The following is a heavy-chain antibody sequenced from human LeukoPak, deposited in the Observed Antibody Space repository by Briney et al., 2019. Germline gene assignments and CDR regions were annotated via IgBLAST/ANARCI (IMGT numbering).Heavy chain of an antibody. CDR3: ARGPPIAVAGKGGHFDY. CDR1: GGSFSGYY. V-gene: IGHV4-34*01. CDR2: INHSGST. Sequence: PSETLSLTCAVYGGSFSGYYWSWIRQPPGKGLEWIGEINHSGSTNYNPSLESRVTISVDTSKNQFSLKLSSVTAADTAVYYCARGPPIAVAGKGGHFDYWGQGTLVTVFS. D-gene: IGHD6-19*01. J-gene: IGHJ4*02.